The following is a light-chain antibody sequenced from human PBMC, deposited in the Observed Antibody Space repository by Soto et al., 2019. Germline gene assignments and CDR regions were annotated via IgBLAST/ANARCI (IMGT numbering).Light chain of an antibody. Sequence: QSVLTQPPSVSGAPGQRVTISCTGSSSHIGADYYVPWYQQHPGKAPKLLIYDVSNRPSGVSDRFSGSKSGNTASLTISGLQAEDEADYYCSSYTSSSKVFGTGTKVTVL. CDR3: SSYTSSSKV. J-gene: IGLJ1*01. CDR1: SSHIGADYY. V-gene: IGLV1-40*01. CDR2: DVS.